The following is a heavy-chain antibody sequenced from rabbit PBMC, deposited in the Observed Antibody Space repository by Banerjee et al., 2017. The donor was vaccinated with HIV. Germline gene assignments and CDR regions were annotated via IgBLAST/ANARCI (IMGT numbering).Heavy chain of an antibody. CDR1: GFSFSNKYV. V-gene: IGHV1S47*01. CDR2: IDNGDGST. CDR3: ARDGGSSVYTQYYFNL. D-gene: IGHD8-1*01. J-gene: IGHJ4*01. Sequence: QEQLEESGGDLVKPEGSLTLTCKASGFSFSNKYVMCWVRQAPGKRPEWIACIDNGDGSTYYANWVNGRFTITRNTSLNTVTLQMTSLTAADTATYFCARDGGSSVYTQYYFNLWGPGTLVTVS.